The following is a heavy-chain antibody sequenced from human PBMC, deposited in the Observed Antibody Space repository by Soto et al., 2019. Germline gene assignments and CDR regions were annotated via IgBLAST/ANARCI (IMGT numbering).Heavy chain of an antibody. CDR3: ERTEGCSTYGYTD. D-gene: IGHD6-13*01. CDR2: ISYDGGSK. CDR1: GFNFNTYA. V-gene: IGHV3-30-3*01. J-gene: IGHJ4*01. Sequence: QVQLVESGGGVARPGRYLTLSCAASGFNFNTYAMPWVRLPPGKGLAWVAAISYDGGSKYYADSVRDRFTISRDDSKSSLYLHMNSLRREYTAGYYCERTEGCSTYGYTDWGHGTLVTVSS.